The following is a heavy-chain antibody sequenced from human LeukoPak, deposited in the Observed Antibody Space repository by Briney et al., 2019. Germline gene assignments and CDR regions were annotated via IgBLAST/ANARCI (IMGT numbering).Heavy chain of an antibody. CDR1: GYTFTGYY. J-gene: IGHJ5*02. CDR2: INPNSGGT. CDR3: ANNVKHYDSSLPWFDP. D-gene: IGHD3-22*01. Sequence: ASVKVSCKASGYTFTGYYIHWVRQAPGQGLEWMGRINPNSGGTNYAQKFQGRVTMTRDTSISTAYMELSRLTSDDTAVYYCANNVKHYDSSLPWFDPWGQGTLVTVSS. V-gene: IGHV1-2*02.